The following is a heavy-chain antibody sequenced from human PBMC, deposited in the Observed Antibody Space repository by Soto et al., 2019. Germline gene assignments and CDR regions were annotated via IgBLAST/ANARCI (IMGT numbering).Heavy chain of an antibody. CDR2: VSREGTNK. D-gene: IGHD4-17*01. J-gene: IGHJ3*02. Sequence: HVQLVESGGGVVPPGRSLRLSCAVSGFTFSPYGMHWVRQAPGKGLEWVGVVSREGTNKYYAESVKGRFIISRDNSKNTLHLQMDSLRAEDTAVYYCAKAGQTVTDAFDIWGQGTMVTVSS. CDR1: GFTFSPYG. CDR3: AKAGQTVTDAFDI. V-gene: IGHV3-30*18.